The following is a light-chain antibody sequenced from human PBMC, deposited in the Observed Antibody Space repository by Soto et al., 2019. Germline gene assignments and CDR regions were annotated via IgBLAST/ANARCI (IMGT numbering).Light chain of an antibody. J-gene: IGKJ5*01. Sequence: EIVLTQSPATLSLSPGERATLSCRASQSVSSYLASYQQKPGQAPRLLIYDASNRATGIPARFSGSGSRTDFTLTISSLEPEDFAVYYCQQRSNWPPPITFGQGTRLEIK. V-gene: IGKV3-11*01. CDR1: QSVSSY. CDR2: DAS. CDR3: QQRSNWPPPIT.